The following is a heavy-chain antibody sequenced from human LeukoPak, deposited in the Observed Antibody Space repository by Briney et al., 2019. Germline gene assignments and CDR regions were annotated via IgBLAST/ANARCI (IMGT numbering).Heavy chain of an antibody. J-gene: IGHJ5*02. Sequence: SVKVPCKASGGTFSSYAISWVRQAPGQGLEWMGGIIPIFGTANYAQKFQGRVTITADGSTSTAYMELSSLRSEDTAVYYCASENGYSSGSNWFDPWGQGTLVTVSS. CDR2: IIPIFGTA. D-gene: IGHD6-19*01. V-gene: IGHV1-69*13. CDR1: GGTFSSYA. CDR3: ASENGYSSGSNWFDP.